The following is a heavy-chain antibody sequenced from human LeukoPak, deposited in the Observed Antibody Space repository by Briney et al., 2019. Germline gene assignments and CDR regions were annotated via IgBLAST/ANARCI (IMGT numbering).Heavy chain of an antibody. Sequence: ASVKVSCKASGYTFTGYYMHWVRQAPGQGLEWMGWINPNSGGTNYAQKFQGRVTMTRDTSISTAYMELSRLRSDDTAVYYCAREGMAAAGMNGDWFDPWGQGTLVPVSS. CDR3: AREGMAAAGMNGDWFDP. CDR1: GYTFTGYY. V-gene: IGHV1-2*02. J-gene: IGHJ5*02. D-gene: IGHD6-13*01. CDR2: INPNSGGT.